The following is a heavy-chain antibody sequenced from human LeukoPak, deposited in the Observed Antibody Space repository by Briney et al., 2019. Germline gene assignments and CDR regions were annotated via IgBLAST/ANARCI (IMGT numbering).Heavy chain of an antibody. V-gene: IGHV3-23*01. CDR1: GFTFSTYA. CDR3: AKIMWFEQYYYYALDV. J-gene: IGHJ6*02. CDR2: ISGRGGTK. D-gene: IGHD3-10*01. Sequence: PGGSLRLSCAASGFTFSTYAMSWVRQAPGKGLEWVSAISGRGGTKYYADSVKGRFTISRDNSKNTLYLQMNSLRAEDTAVYYCAKIMWFEQYYYYALDVWGHGTTVTVSS.